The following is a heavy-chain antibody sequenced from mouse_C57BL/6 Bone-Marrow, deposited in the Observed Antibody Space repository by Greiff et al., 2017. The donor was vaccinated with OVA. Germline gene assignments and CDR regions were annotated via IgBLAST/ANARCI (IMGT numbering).Heavy chain of an antibody. CDR1: GFSLTSYG. Sequence: VQLQQSGPGLVAPSQSLSITCTVSGFSLTSYGVDWVRQSPGKGLEWLGVIWGVGSTNYNSALKSRLSISKDNSKSQVFLKMNSLQTDDTAMYYCASEDYYGTPFAYWGQGTLVTVSA. J-gene: IGHJ3*01. CDR3: ASEDYYGTPFAY. D-gene: IGHD1-1*01. V-gene: IGHV2-6*01. CDR2: IWGVGST.